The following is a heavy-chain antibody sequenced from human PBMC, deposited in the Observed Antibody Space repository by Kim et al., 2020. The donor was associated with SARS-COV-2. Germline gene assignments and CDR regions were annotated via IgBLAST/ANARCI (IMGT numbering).Heavy chain of an antibody. J-gene: IGHJ4*02. V-gene: IGHV5-51*01. D-gene: IGHD3-10*01. Sequence: FQGQVTISADKSISTAYLQWSSLKASDTAMYYCARLPGGSGSSKSDFDYWGQGTLVTVSS. CDR3: ARLPGGSGSSKSDFDY.